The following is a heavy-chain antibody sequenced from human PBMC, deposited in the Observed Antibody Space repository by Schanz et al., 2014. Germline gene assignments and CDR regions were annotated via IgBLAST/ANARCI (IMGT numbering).Heavy chain of an antibody. D-gene: IGHD6-13*01. CDR2: VSSRSDEI. J-gene: IGHJ4*02. CDR1: GFTFSDYY. V-gene: IGHV3-11*03. Sequence: VQLLESGGGLVQPGGSLRLSCAASGFTFSDYYMSWIRQAPGKGLEWVAAVSSRSDEIKYADSVRGRFTISRDNSRSTMYLQMNSLRVEDTAVYFCVSQTGSPNYWGQGTLVTVSS. CDR3: VSQTGSPNY.